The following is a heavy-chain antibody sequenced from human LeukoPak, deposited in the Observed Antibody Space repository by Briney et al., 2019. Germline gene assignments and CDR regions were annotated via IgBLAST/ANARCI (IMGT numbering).Heavy chain of an antibody. CDR1: GFPFSSYG. J-gene: IGHJ6*03. CDR2: IRYDGSNK. V-gene: IGHV3-30*02. D-gene: IGHD1-26*01. CDR3: AKGRYSGSYYYYMDV. Sequence: PGGSLRLSCAASGFPFSSYGIHCVRQAPGKGLEGVAYIRYDGSNKYYADSVKGRFTISGDNSKNTLYLQMNSLRAEDTAVYYCAKGRYSGSYYYYMDVWGKGTTVTVSS.